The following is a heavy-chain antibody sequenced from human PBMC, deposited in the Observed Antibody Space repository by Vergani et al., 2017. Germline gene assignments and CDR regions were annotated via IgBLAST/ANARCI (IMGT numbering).Heavy chain of an antibody. V-gene: IGHV3-30*18. CDR1: GFTFSSYG. Sequence: VQLVESGGGVVQPGRSLRLSCAASGFTFSSYGMHWVRQAPGKGLEWVAVISYDGSNKYYADSVKGRFTISRDNAKNTLYLQMNSLRAEDTAVYYCAKIDNHDDFWGGYPAAFDIWGQGTMVTVSS. J-gene: IGHJ3*02. CDR3: AKIDNHDDFWGGYPAAFDI. D-gene: IGHD3-3*01. CDR2: ISYDGSNK.